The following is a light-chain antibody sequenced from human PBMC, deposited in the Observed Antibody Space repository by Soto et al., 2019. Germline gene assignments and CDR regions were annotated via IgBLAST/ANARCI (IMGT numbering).Light chain of an antibody. CDR2: LEGRGSY. Sequence: QPVLTQSSSASASLGSSVKLTCTLSSGHSSYIIAWHQQQPGKAPRYLMKLEGRGSYNKGSGVPDRFSGSSSGADRYLSISNLQFEDEADYYCETGDSNINWVFGGGTKLTVL. CDR3: ETGDSNINWV. CDR1: SGHSSYI. V-gene: IGLV4-60*02. J-gene: IGLJ3*02.